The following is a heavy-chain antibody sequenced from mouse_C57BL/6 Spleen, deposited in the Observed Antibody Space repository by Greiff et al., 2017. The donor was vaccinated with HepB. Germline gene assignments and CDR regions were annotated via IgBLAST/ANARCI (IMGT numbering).Heavy chain of an antibody. V-gene: IGHV1-82*01. CDR2: IYPGDGDT. CDR1: GYAFSSSW. J-gene: IGHJ2*01. D-gene: IGHD2-2*01. Sequence: QVQLQQSGPELVKPGASVKISCKASGYAFSSSWMNWVKQRPGKGLEWIGRIYPGDGDTNYNGKFKGKATLTADKSSSTAYMQLSSLTSEDAAVYFCARRETMVTTYYFDYWGQGTTLTVSS. CDR3: ARRETMVTTYYFDY.